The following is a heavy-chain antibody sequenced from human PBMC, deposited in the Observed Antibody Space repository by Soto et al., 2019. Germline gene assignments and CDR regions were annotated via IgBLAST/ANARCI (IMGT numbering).Heavy chain of an antibody. CDR1: GFTFSSYS. D-gene: IGHD3-22*01. CDR3: ARDGPYYYDSSGYPFDY. J-gene: IGHJ4*02. CDR2: ISSSSSYI. V-gene: IGHV3-21*01. Sequence: EVQLVESGGGLVKPGGSLRLSCAASGFTFSSYSMNWVRQAPGKGLEWVSSISSSSSYIYYADSVKDRFTISRDNAKNSLYLQMNSLRAEDTAVYYCARDGPYYYDSSGYPFDYWGQGTLVTVSA.